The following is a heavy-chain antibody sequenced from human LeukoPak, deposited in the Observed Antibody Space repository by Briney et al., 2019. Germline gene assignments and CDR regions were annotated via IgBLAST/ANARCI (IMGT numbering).Heavy chain of an antibody. CDR2: IYYSGST. CDR1: GGSISSYY. Sequence: TSETLSLTCTVSGGSISSYYWSWIRQPPGKGLEWIGYIYYSGSTNYNPSLKSRVTISVDTSKNQFSLKLSSVTAADTAVYYCARSRYSGSYYAALASYYFDYWGQGTLVTVSS. J-gene: IGHJ4*02. D-gene: IGHD1-26*01. CDR3: ARSRYSGSYYAALASYYFDY. V-gene: IGHV4-59*01.